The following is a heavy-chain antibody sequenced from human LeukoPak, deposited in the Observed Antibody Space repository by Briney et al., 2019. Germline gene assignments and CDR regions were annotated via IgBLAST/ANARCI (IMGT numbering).Heavy chain of an antibody. Sequence: PGGSLRLSCAASGFTFDDYAMHWVRQAPGKGLEWVSFISGDGGSTYYADSVKGRFTISRDNSKNSLYLQMNSLRTEDTALYYCAKDNYDILTGPFDYWGQGTLVTVSS. CDR2: ISGDGGST. D-gene: IGHD3-9*01. CDR3: AKDNYDILTGPFDY. V-gene: IGHV3-43*02. J-gene: IGHJ4*02. CDR1: GFTFDDYA.